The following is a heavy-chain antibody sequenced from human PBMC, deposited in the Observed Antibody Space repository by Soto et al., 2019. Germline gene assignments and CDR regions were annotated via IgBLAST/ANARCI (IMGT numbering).Heavy chain of an antibody. V-gene: IGHV1-3*01. D-gene: IGHD1-26*01. CDR1: GYIFTRYA. J-gene: IGHJ4*02. CDR3: TRDEIVGTV. CDR2: INVGNGDT. Sequence: QVQLVQSVPEAKEPGASVRVPCRASGYIFTRYAIHWVRQALQAPGQRLEWMAWINVGNGDTVYSPKLQDRLTVTRDTSASTAYMDPNGLISEDTAVYYGTRDEIVGTVWGPGTVVTVSS.